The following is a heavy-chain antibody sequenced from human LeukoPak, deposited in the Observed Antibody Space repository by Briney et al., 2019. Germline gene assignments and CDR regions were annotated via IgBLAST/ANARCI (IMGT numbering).Heavy chain of an antibody. V-gene: IGHV3-23*01. CDR1: GFTFSSYA. CDR2: ISGSGGST. D-gene: IGHD5-18*01. J-gene: IGHJ4*02. CDR3: ARTPTALLNFDY. Sequence: GGSLRLSCAASGFTFSSYAMSWVRQAPGEGLEWVSAISGSGGSTYYADSVKGRFTISRDNSKNTLYLQMNSLRAEDTAVYYCARTPTALLNFDYWGQGTLVTVSS.